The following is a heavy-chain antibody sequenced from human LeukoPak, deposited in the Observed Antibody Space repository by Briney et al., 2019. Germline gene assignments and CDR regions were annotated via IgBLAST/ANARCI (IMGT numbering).Heavy chain of an antibody. CDR2: ISWNSGSI. D-gene: IGHD3-3*01. V-gene: IGHV3-9*03. CDR3: AKDFEVFGVVTYAFDI. Sequence: GGSLRLSCAASGFTFSSYWMNWVRQAPGKGLEGVSGISWNSGSIGYADSVKGRFTISRDNAKNSLYLQMNSLRAEDMALYYCAKDFEVFGVVTYAFDIWGQGTLVTVSS. CDR1: GFTFSSYW. J-gene: IGHJ3*02.